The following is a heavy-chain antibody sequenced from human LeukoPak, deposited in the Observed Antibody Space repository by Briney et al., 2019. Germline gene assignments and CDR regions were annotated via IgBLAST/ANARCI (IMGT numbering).Heavy chain of an antibody. CDR3: AKDSGLLWIGENYYFMDV. D-gene: IGHD3-10*01. CDR1: GFSFSRYW. CDR2: IKPDGSEI. J-gene: IGHJ6*03. Sequence: PGGSLRLSCEASGFSFSRYWMSWVRQAPVRGLEWVANIKPDGSEIYYVDSVKGRFTISRDNAKNAVYLHMNSLRAEDTAIYYCAKDSGLLWIGENYYFMDVWGKGTTVSISS. V-gene: IGHV3-7*03.